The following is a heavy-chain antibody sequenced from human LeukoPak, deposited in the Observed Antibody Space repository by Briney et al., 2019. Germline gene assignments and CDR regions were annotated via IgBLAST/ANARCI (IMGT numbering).Heavy chain of an antibody. Sequence: GASVRVSCKASGYTLTSNYIHWVRQAPGQGLEWMGIINPSGGSTTYAQKFQGRVTMTRDTSTSTAYMELRSLRSDDTAVYYCARDFLSITMVRGALNYYYCYYMDVWGKGTTVTVSS. D-gene: IGHD3-10*01. CDR3: ARDFLSITMVRGALNYYYCYYMDV. CDR2: INPSGGST. V-gene: IGHV1-46*01. J-gene: IGHJ6*03. CDR1: GYTLTSNY.